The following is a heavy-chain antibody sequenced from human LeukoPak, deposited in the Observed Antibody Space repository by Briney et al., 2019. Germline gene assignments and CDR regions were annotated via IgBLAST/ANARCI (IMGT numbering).Heavy chain of an antibody. CDR2: INQSGSS. D-gene: IGHD3-10*01. Sequence: SETLSLTCAVYGGSFSDYFWSWVRQPPGKGLEWIGEINQSGSSTYNPSLKSRVTMSVDTSKNQLSLKMTSVTAADTAVYYCASIHQVRGTDTFDIWGQGTMVTVSS. J-gene: IGHJ3*02. CDR1: GGSFSDYF. CDR3: ASIHQVRGTDTFDI. V-gene: IGHV4-34*01.